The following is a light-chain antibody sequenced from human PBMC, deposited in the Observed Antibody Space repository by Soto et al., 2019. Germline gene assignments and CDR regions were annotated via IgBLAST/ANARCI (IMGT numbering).Light chain of an antibody. J-gene: IGKJ3*01. CDR3: QYYGGSFT. V-gene: IGKV3-20*01. Sequence: EIVLTQSPGTLSLSPGERATVSCRTSQSIDSKSLVWYQQRVGQALRLLIYGTSSRGTGIPDRFSGSGSGTDFTLTISRLEPEDFAVYFCQYYGGSFTFGPGTKVEIK. CDR2: GTS. CDR1: QSIDSKS.